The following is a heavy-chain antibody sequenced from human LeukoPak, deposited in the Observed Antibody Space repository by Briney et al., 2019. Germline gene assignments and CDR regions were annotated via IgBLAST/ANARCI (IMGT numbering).Heavy chain of an antibody. CDR2: IWYDGSNK. CDR1: GVAFSCCG. Sequence: GGSLRLSCAASGVAFSCCGMHWVRQAPGQGLEWVAVIWYDGSNKYYADSVKGRFTISRDNSKNTLYLQMNSLRAEDTAVYYCARAVGPYDYWGQGTLVTVSS. D-gene: IGHD3-10*01. V-gene: IGHV3-33*08. J-gene: IGHJ4*02. CDR3: ARAVGPYDY.